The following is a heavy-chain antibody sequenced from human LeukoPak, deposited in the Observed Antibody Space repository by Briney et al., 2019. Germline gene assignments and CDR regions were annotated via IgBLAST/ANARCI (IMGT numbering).Heavy chain of an antibody. CDR3: ASALYSSGWYAAY. CDR2: INPNSGGT. CDR1: GYTFTGYY. D-gene: IGHD6-19*01. Sequence: ASVKVSCKASGYTFTGYYMHWVRQAPGQGLEWMGWINPNSGGTNYAQKFQGRVTITTDESTSTAYMELSSLRSEDTAVYYCASALYSSGWYAAYWGQGTLVTVSS. J-gene: IGHJ4*02. V-gene: IGHV1-2*02.